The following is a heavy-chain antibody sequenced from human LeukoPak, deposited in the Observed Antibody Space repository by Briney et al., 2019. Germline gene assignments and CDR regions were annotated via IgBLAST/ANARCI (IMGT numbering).Heavy chain of an antibody. D-gene: IGHD3-10*01. Sequence: GGSLRLSCAASGFTVSSYWMSWVRQAPGKGLEWAANIKQDGSEKYYVDSVKGRFTISRDNAKNSLYLQMNSLRAEETAVYYCARPTMVREKDAFDIWGQGTMVTVSS. CDR2: IKQDGSEK. J-gene: IGHJ3*02. CDR3: ARPTMVREKDAFDI. CDR1: GFTVSSYW. V-gene: IGHV3-7*01.